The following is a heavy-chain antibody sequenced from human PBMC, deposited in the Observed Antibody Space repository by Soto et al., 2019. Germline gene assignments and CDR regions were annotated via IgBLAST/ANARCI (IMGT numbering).Heavy chain of an antibody. CDR3: ARLIGNSWLDS. V-gene: IGHV6-1*01. CDR2: TYYRSKWYN. Sequence: TQTVSITCDSSGGSVSRNSATWDWIRQYPSRGLEWLGRTYYRSKWYNDYAVSVKGRITINPDTSNNQLSLQLNSVTPDDTAVYYCARLIGNSWLDSWGQGTLVTVSS. J-gene: IGHJ5*01. D-gene: IGHD2-8*01. CDR1: GGSVSRNSAT.